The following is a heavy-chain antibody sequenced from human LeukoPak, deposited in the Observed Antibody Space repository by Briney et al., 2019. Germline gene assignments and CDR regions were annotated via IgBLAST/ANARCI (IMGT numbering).Heavy chain of an antibody. CDR2: INPSGDNT. D-gene: IGHD3-3*01. V-gene: IGHV1-46*01. J-gene: IGHJ5*02. CDR3: ARGPHRRTYDRDNWFDP. Sequence: ASVKVSCKASGYTFTSYAMNWVRQAPGPGLEWMGIINPSGDNTNYAQKFQGRVTMTRDMSTTTVYMELSSLRSEDTAVYYCARGPHRRTYDRDNWFDPWGQGTLVTVSS. CDR1: GYTFTSYA.